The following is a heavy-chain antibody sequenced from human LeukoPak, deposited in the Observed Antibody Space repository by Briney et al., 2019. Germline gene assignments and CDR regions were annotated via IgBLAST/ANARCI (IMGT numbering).Heavy chain of an antibody. J-gene: IGHJ4*02. CDR1: GGSFSGYY. CDR3: ARGVLSGSYYDILTGYYRGAYYFDY. Sequence: SETLSLTCAVYGGSFSGYYWSWIHQPPGKGLEWIGEINHSGSTNYNPSLKSRVTISVDTSKNQFSLKLSSVTAADTAVYYCARGVLSGSYYDILTGYYRGAYYFDYWGQGTLVTVSS. V-gene: IGHV4-34*01. CDR2: INHSGST. D-gene: IGHD3-9*01.